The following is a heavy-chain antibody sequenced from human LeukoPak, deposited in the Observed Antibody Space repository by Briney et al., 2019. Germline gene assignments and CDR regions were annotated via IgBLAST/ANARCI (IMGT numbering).Heavy chain of an antibody. Sequence: PSETLSLTCGVSGVPFSNYYWSWVRQSPRQGLEWIGEINHSGYTNYNPSLKSRVTMSIDTSKNQFSLMLTSVTAAVTGVYYCTRAVAGHPDWGQGTLVTVSS. D-gene: IGHD6-19*01. CDR3: TRAVAGHPD. J-gene: IGHJ4*02. CDR1: GVPFSNYY. V-gene: IGHV4-34*01. CDR2: INHSGYT.